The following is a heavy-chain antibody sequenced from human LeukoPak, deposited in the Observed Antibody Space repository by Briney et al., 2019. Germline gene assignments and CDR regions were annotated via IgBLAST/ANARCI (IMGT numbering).Heavy chain of an antibody. V-gene: IGHV4-34*01. CDR3: ARVGGYYYGSGRPYYYYGMDV. CDR2: INHSGST. J-gene: IGHJ6*02. Sequence: KPSETLSLTCAVYGGSFSGYYWSWIRQPPGKGLEWIGEINHSGSTNYNPSLKSRVTISVDTSKNQFSLKLSSVTAADTAVYYCARVGGYYYGSGRPYYYYGMDVWGQGTTVTVSS. D-gene: IGHD3-10*01. CDR1: GGSFSGYY.